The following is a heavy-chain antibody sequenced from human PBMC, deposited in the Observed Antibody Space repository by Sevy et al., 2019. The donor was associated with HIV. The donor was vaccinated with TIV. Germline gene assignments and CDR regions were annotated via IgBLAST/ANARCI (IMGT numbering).Heavy chain of an antibody. V-gene: IGHV4-34*01. D-gene: IGHD6-13*01. Sequence: SETLSLTCSVYGGSLSGYYWSWIRQSPGRGVEWIGEVHHSGSTNYNPSFKSRVTMSVDTSKNQFSLNLSSVTAADAAVYYCARIQQVVNYYNYYGLDVWGQGTTVTVSS. CDR2: VHHSGST. CDR1: GGSLSGYY. CDR3: ARIQQVVNYYNYYGLDV. J-gene: IGHJ6*02.